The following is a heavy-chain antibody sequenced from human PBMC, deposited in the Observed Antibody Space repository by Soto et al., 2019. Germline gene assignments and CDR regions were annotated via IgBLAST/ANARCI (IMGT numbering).Heavy chain of an antibody. CDR1: GFTFSSYS. CDR3: AGSTYYYDSSGYRAPDY. D-gene: IGHD3-22*01. Sequence: PGGSLRLSCAASGFTFSSYSMNWVRQAPGKGLEWVSYISSGSSTIYYADSVKGRSTISRDNAKNSLYLQMNSLRDEDTAVYYCAGSTYYYDSSGYRAPDYWGQGTLVTVSS. V-gene: IGHV3-48*02. J-gene: IGHJ4*02. CDR2: ISSGSSTI.